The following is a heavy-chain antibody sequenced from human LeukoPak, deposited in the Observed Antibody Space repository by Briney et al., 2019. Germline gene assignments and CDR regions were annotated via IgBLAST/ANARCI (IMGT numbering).Heavy chain of an antibody. Sequence: ASVKVSYKASGYTFTGYYMHWVRQAPGQGLEWMGWINPNSGGTNYAQKFQGRVTMTRDTSISTAYMELSRLRSDDTAVYYCAREACGGDCYPDNWFDPWGQGTLVTVSS. CDR2: INPNSGGT. D-gene: IGHD2-21*02. J-gene: IGHJ5*02. CDR1: GYTFTGYY. CDR3: AREACGGDCYPDNWFDP. V-gene: IGHV1-2*02.